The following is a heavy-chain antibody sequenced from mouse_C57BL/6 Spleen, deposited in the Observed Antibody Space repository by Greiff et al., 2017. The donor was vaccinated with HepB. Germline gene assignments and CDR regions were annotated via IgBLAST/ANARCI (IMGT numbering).Heavy chain of an antibody. J-gene: IGHJ3*01. CDR3: ARKGDYEPY. CDR2: ISYDGSN. Sequence: EVKLQESGPGLVKPSQSLSLTCSVTGYSITSGYYWNWIRQFPGNKLEWMGYISYDGSNNYNPSLKNRISITRDTSKNQFFLKLNSVTTEDTATYYCARKGDYEPYWGQGTLVTVSA. D-gene: IGHD2-4*01. CDR1: GYSITSGYY. V-gene: IGHV3-6*01.